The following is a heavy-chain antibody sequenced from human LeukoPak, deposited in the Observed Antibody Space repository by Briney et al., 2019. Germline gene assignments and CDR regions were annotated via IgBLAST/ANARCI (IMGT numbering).Heavy chain of an antibody. CDR2: INPNSGGT. D-gene: IGHD3-22*01. J-gene: IGHJ4*02. CDR1: GYTFTGYY. Sequence: GASVKVSCKASGYTFTGYYMHWVRQAPGQGREWMGWINPNSGGTNYAQKFQGRVTMTRDTSISTAYMELSRLRSDDTAVYYCARDLTSGYYGFLYWGQGTLVTVSS. CDR3: ARDLTSGYYGFLY. V-gene: IGHV1-2*02.